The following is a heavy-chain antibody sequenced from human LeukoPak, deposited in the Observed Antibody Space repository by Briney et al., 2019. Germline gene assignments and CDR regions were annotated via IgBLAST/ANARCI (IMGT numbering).Heavy chain of an antibody. Sequence: GGSLRLSCAASGFTFSSYAMRWVRQAPGKGLEWVSSISGSGGNTYYADSVKGRFTISRDNAKNTLYLQMNSFRPEDTGGYFCARGWVESGFLCWSEGNLVAVSS. CDR2: ISGSGGNT. V-gene: IGHV3-23*01. CDR3: ARGWVESGFLC. D-gene: IGHD5-24*01. J-gene: IGHJ1*01. CDR1: GFTFSSYA.